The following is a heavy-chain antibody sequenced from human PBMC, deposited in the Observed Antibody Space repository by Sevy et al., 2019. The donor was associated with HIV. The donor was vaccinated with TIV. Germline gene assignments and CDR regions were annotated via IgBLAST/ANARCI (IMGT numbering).Heavy chain of an antibody. Sequence: GGSLRLSCAASGFAFSDHYVDWVRQAPGKGLEWVGRIRNRPNRYTTEYAASVEGRFTISRDDSMHSLYLQMNGLKTEDSAVYYCVRGPNCGVGGCQQISPYCLDVWGIGATVTVSS. D-gene: IGHD2-21*01. CDR2: IRNRPNRYTT. J-gene: IGHJ6*03. CDR3: VRGPNCGVGGCQQISPYCLDV. CDR1: GFAFSDHY. V-gene: IGHV3-72*01.